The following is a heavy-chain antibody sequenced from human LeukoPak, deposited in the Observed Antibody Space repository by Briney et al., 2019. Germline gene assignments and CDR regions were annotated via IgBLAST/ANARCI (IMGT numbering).Heavy chain of an antibody. CDR3: AKGVYGSGTYWYDWFDP. D-gene: IGHD3-10*01. V-gene: IGHV3-30*02. J-gene: IGHJ5*02. CDR2: IRNDGNYK. Sequence: AGGSLRLSCAASGFTFSGYGMHWVRQAPGKGLEWVAFIRNDGNYKYYTDSVKGRFTISRDNSKNTLYLQMNSLRLEDTALYYCAKGVYGSGTYWYDWFDPWGQATLVTVSS. CDR1: GFTFSGYG.